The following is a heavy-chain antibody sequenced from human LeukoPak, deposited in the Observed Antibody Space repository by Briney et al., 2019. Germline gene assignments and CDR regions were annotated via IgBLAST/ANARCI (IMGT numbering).Heavy chain of an antibody. CDR1: GFTFSTYW. CDR2: INGDGGSR. V-gene: IGHV3-74*01. J-gene: IGHJ4*02. Sequence: GGSLRLSCAASGFTFSTYWMHWVRQAPGKGLVWVSRINGDGGSRNYADSVKGRFTISRDSAKNTLYLQMSSLRVEDTAVYYCASASSHRTAAGGDYWGQGTLVTVST. CDR3: ASASSHRTAAGGDY. D-gene: IGHD6-13*01.